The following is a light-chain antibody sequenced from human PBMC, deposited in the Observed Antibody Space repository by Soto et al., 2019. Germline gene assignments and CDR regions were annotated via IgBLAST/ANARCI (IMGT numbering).Light chain of an antibody. J-gene: IGKJ2*03. V-gene: IGKV1-5*01. CDR2: DAS. CDR1: QSISSW. Sequence: DIPMTQSPSTLPASVGDRVTITCRASQSISSWLAWYQQKPGRAPRLLIYDASNLESGVPSRFSGSGSGTEFTLTIISLQPDDFATYYCQQYEGYVNSFGQGTKLEIK. CDR3: QQYEGYVNS.